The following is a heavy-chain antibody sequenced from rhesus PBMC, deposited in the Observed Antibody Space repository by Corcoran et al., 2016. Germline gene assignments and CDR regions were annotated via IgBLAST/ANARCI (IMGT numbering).Heavy chain of an antibody. CDR3: ARGHNRFDV. CDR1: GASLSSNS. CDR2: IPGNTGST. V-gene: IGHV4-173*01. Sequence: QLQLQESGPGLVKPSETLSLTCAVSGASLSSNSWSWTRPPPGKGLEWIGRIPGNTGSTDYNPSLKSRVTISTDTSKNQSSLKVSSVTAADTAVFYCARGHNRFDVWGPGVLVTVSS. J-gene: IGHJ5-1*01.